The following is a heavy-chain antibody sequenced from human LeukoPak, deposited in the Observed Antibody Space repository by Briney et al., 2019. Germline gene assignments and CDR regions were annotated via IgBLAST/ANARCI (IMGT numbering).Heavy chain of an antibody. Sequence: APVKVSCKTSRYILIHYDINWVRQAPGQGLEWRGWMNTGTGGSGYSHHFHGRITMSGDTSSTTAYLDLSNLTFEDSAVYYCARFHRHRWPKSDYWGQGTLVTVSS. V-gene: IGHV1-8*01. CDR3: ARFHRHRWPKSDY. CDR1: RYILIHYD. CDR2: MNTGTGGS. J-gene: IGHJ4*02. D-gene: IGHD4-23*01.